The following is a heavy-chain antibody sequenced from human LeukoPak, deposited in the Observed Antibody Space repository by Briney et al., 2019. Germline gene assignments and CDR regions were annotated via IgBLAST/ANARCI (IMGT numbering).Heavy chain of an antibody. CDR2: IMPILGIA. CDR3: ARGPDDYDNLTGYPFAY. J-gene: IGHJ4*02. CDR1: GGTFSSYA. V-gene: IGHV1-69*04. Sequence: SVKVSCKASGGTFSSYAISWVRQVPGQGLEWMGRIMPILGIANYAQKLQVRSRITGEKSTTTAYMELRSLRSEDTAVYYCARGPDDYDNLTGYPFAYWGQGTLVTVSS. D-gene: IGHD3-9*01.